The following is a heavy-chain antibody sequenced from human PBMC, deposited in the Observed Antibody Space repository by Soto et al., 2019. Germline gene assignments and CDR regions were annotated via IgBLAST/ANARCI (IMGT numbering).Heavy chain of an antibody. D-gene: IGHD3-3*01. V-gene: IGHV3-23*01. CDR1: GFTFSSYA. J-gene: IGHJ4*02. Sequence: PGGSLRLSCAASGFTFSSYAMSWVRQAPGKGLEWVSAISGSGGSTYYADSVKGRFTISRDNSKNTLYLQMNSLRAEDTAVYYCAKTPSFYYDFWSGYSYFDYWGQGTLVPVSS. CDR2: ISGSGGST. CDR3: AKTPSFYYDFWSGYSYFDY.